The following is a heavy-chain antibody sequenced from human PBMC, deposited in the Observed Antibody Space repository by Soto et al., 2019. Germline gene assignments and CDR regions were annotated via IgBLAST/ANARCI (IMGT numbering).Heavy chain of an antibody. D-gene: IGHD1-26*01. Sequence: PSETLSLTCTVSGGSISSGGYYWSWIRQRPGKGLEWIGHIYYSGSTYYNPSLRSRVTLSIDTSENHFSLRLNSVTAADTAVYHCVRESLLTGDHFYYGMDVWGQGTTVTVSS. CDR2: IYYSGST. J-gene: IGHJ6*02. CDR3: VRESLLTGDHFYYGMDV. CDR1: GGSISSGGYY. V-gene: IGHV4-31*03.